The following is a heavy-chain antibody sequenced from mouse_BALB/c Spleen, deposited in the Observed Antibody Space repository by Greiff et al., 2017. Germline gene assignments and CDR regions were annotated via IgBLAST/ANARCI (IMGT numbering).Heavy chain of an antibody. CDR3: ARHEGMDY. J-gene: IGHJ4*01. Sequence: EVHLVESGGGLVKPGGSLKLSCAASGFAFSSYDMSWVRQTPEKRLEWVAYISSGGGSTYYPDTVKGRFTISRDNAKNTLYLQMSSLKSEDTAMYYCARHEGMDYWGQGTSVTVSS. CDR1: GFAFSSYD. V-gene: IGHV5-12-1*01. CDR2: ISSGGGST.